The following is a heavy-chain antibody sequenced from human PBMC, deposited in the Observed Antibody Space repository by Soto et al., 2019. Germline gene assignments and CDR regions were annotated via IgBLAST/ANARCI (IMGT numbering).Heavy chain of an antibody. CDR1: GGSFSGYY. CDR3: ARDAGYSGYDYESDYYYGMDV. V-gene: IGHV4-34*01. Sequence: SETLSLTCAVYGGSFSGYYWSWIRRPPGKGLEWIGEINHGGSTSYNPSLKSRVTISLDTSKNQFSLKLSSVTAADTAVYYCARDAGYSGYDYESDYYYGMDVWGQGTTVTVSS. D-gene: IGHD5-12*01. J-gene: IGHJ6*02. CDR2: INHGGST.